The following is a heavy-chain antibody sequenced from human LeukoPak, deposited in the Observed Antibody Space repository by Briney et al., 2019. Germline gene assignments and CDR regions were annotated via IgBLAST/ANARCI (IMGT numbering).Heavy chain of an antibody. V-gene: IGHV4-61*01. D-gene: IGHD6-19*01. J-gene: IGHJ5*02. CDR1: GGSISSGSYY. CDR3: ARVRAVAGVWFDP. Sequence: SETLSLTCTVSGGSISSGSYYWSWIRQPPGKGLEWIGYIYYSGSTNYNPSLKSRVTISVDTSKNQFSLKLSSVTAADTAVYYCARVRAVAGVWFDPWGQGTLVTVSS. CDR2: IYYSGST.